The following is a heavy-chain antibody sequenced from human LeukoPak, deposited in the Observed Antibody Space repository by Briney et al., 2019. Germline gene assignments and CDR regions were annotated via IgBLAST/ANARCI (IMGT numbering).Heavy chain of an antibody. CDR2: IIPIFGAA. Sequence: SVKVSCKASGGTFSSYAISWVRQAPGQGLEWMGGIIPIFGAANYAQKFQGRVTITADESTSTAYMELSSLRSEDTAVYYCARECSGSIAAPSWFDPWGQGTRVTVSS. D-gene: IGHD6-6*01. CDR3: ARECSGSIAAPSWFDP. J-gene: IGHJ5*02. CDR1: GGTFSSYA. V-gene: IGHV1-69*01.